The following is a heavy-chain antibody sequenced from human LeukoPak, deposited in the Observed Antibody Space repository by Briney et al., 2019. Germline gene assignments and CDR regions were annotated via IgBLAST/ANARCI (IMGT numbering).Heavy chain of an antibody. Sequence: ASVKVSCKASGYTFAKYAIHWVRQAPGQRLEWMGWINAGNGDTRYSQKLQGRVTMTTDTSTSTAYMELRSLRSDDTAVYYCARDPGGWLQNVLDYWGQGTLVTVSS. D-gene: IGHD5-24*01. J-gene: IGHJ4*02. V-gene: IGHV1-3*01. CDR3: ARDPGGWLQNVLDY. CDR2: INAGNGDT. CDR1: GYTFAKYA.